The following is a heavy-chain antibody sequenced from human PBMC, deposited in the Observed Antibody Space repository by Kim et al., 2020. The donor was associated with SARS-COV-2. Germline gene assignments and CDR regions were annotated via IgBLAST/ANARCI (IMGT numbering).Heavy chain of an antibody. J-gene: IGHJ4*02. Sequence: DSGKGRFTISRDNAKNSLYLQMNSLRAEDTALYYCAKVGRWLVLQGYFDYWGQGTLVTVSS. CDR3: AKVGRWLVLQGYFDY. D-gene: IGHD6-19*01. V-gene: IGHV3-9*01.